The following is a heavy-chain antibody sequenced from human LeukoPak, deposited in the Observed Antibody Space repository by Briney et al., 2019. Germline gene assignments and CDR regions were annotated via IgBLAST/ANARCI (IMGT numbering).Heavy chain of an antibody. D-gene: IGHD5-18*01. CDR2: IYYSGST. CDR1: GGSISSYY. V-gene: IGHV4-59*01. CDR3: ARGGDTAMVLN. Sequence: PSETLSLTCTVSGGSISSYYWSWIRQPPGKGLEWIGYIYYSGSTNYNPSLKSRVTISVDTSKNQLSLRLSSVTAADTAVYYCARGGDTAMVLNWGQGTLVTVSS. J-gene: IGHJ4*02.